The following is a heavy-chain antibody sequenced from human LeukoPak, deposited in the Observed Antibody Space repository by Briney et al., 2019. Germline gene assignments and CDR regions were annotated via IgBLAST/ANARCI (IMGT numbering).Heavy chain of an antibody. Sequence: PGGSLRLSCAASGFTFSAYSMHWVRQAPEKGLEWVSSISSSSSYKYYAESVKGRFTISRENAKNSLYLQMNSLRAEDTAVYYCAREGGGGIGVVLIEALNYMDVWGKGTTVTVSS. CDR2: ISSSSSYK. D-gene: IGHD3-3*01. CDR3: AREGGGGIGVVLIEALNYMDV. V-gene: IGHV3-21*01. CDR1: GFTFSAYS. J-gene: IGHJ6*03.